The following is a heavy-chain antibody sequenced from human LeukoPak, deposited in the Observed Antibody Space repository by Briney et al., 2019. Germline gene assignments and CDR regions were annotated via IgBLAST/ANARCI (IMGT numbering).Heavy chain of an antibody. CDR1: GFTFSSYG. V-gene: IGHV3-30*02. J-gene: IGHJ4*02. CDR3: AVVVPLRYYFDY. D-gene: IGHD2-15*01. Sequence: GGSLRLSCAASGFTFSSYGMHWVRQAPGKGLEWVAFIRYDGSNKYYADSVKGRFTISRDNSKNTLYLQMNSLRAEDTAVYYCAVVVPLRYYFDYWGQGTLVTVSS. CDR2: IRYDGSNK.